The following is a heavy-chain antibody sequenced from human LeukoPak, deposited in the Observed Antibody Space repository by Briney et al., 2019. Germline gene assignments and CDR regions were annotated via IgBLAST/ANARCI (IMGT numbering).Heavy chain of an antibody. Sequence: GESLEISCEASGLNFNNYWVGWVRQMPGKGLEWMGIIYPGDYDTRYSPSFQGHVTISVDKSISTAYLQWRSLRASDTAMYFCAGHSFDTVDAFDVWGQGTIVTVSA. CDR1: GLNFNNYW. CDR3: AGHSFDTVDAFDV. J-gene: IGHJ3*01. D-gene: IGHD2-2*02. CDR2: IYPGDYDT. V-gene: IGHV5-51*01.